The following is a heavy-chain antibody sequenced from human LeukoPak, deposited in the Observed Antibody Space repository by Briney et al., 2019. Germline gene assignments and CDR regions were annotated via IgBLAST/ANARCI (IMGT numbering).Heavy chain of an antibody. Sequence: SETLSLTCTVSGGSISSSSYYWGWIRQPPGKGLEWIGSIYYSGSTYYNPSLKSRVTISVDTSKNQFSLKLSSVTAADTAVYYCARDGIVATIYDDAFDIWGQGTMVTVSS. CDR2: IYYSGST. D-gene: IGHD5-12*01. CDR3: ARDGIVATIYDDAFDI. CDR1: GGSISSSSYY. V-gene: IGHV4-39*07. J-gene: IGHJ3*02.